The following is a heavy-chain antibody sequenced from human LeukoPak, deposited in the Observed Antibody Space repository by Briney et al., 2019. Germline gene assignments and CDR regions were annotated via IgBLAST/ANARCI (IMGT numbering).Heavy chain of an antibody. J-gene: IGHJ1*01. Sequence: ASVKVSCKASGYAFTNYGISWVRQAPGQGPEWMGWISGYNGNTNYAQNLQGRVTMTTDTSTSTAYMELRSLRSDDTAVYYCARDDYCSGGSCYSRVYFQHWGQGTLVTVSS. D-gene: IGHD2-15*01. V-gene: IGHV1-18*01. CDR3: ARDDYCSGGSCYSRVYFQH. CDR1: GYAFTNYG. CDR2: ISGYNGNT.